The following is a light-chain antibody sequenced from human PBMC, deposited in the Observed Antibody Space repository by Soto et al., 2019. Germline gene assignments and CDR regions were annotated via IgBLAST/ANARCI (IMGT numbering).Light chain of an antibody. CDR1: QSISSW. J-gene: IGKJ1*01. V-gene: IGKV1-5*01. Sequence: DIQMTQSPSTLSASVGDRVTITCRASQSISSWLAWYQQKPGKAPKLLIYDASSVESGVPSRFSGSGSGTEFTLTISSLQPDDSATYYCQQYDRYSTFGQGTKVDIK. CDR2: DAS. CDR3: QQYDRYST.